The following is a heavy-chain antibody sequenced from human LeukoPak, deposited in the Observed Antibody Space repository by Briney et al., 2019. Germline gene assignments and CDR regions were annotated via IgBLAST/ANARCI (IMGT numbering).Heavy chain of an antibody. D-gene: IGHD6-13*01. J-gene: IGHJ4*02. CDR1: GYTLTELS. V-gene: IGHV1-24*01. Sequence: GASVKVSCKVSGYTLTELSMHWVRQAPGKGLEWMGGFDPEDGEAIYAQKFQGRVTMTEDTSTDTAYMELSSLRSEDTAVYYCATDLSSSWLKSLDYWGQGTLATVSS. CDR2: FDPEDGEA. CDR3: ATDLSSSWLKSLDY.